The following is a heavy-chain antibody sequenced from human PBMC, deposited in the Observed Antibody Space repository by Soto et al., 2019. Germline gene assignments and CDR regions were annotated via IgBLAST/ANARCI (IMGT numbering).Heavy chain of an antibody. Sequence: GTSVKVTCKASGYTFTSYARHWVRQAPGQRLEWMGWINAGNGNTKYSQKFQGRVTITRDTSASTAYMELSSLRSEDTAVYYCARSPCSSGGSCYSGSFRPNWFDPWGQGTLVTVSS. V-gene: IGHV1-3*01. CDR2: INAGNGNT. J-gene: IGHJ5*02. CDR3: ARSPCSSGGSCYSGSFRPNWFDP. CDR1: GYTFTSYA. D-gene: IGHD2-15*01.